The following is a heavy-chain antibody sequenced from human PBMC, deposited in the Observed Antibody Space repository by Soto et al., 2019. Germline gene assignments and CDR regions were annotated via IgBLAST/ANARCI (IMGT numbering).Heavy chain of an antibody. J-gene: IGHJ4*02. V-gene: IGHV1-46*01. CDR1: GYTFTHYY. CDR2: INPASGST. CDR3: GRDLAAGDY. Sequence: QVQLVQSGAEVKKPGASVKLSCRTSGYTFTHYYIHWVRQAPGQGLEWLAIINPASGSTNYAQDFQGRVTLTMDTSTTTVYMELSGLRAEDTAIFYCGRDLAAGDYWGQGTLVTVSS. D-gene: IGHD6-13*01.